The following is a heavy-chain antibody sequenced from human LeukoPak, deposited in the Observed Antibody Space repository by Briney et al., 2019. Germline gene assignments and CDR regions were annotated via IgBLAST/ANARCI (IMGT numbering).Heavy chain of an antibody. Sequence: GGSLRLSCAASGFTFSSYAMHWVRQAPGKGLEWVAVISYDGSNKYYADSVKGRFTISRDNSKNTLYLQMNSLRAEDTAVYYCAKLRGPGSYRGIPSWFDPWGQGTLVTVSS. CDR2: ISYDGSNK. V-gene: IGHV3-30-3*02. CDR1: GFTFSSYA. J-gene: IGHJ5*02. D-gene: IGHD3-16*02. CDR3: AKLRGPGSYRGIPSWFDP.